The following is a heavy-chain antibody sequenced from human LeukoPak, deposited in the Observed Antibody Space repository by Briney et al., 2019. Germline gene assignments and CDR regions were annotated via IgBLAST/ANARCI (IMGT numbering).Heavy chain of an antibody. CDR3: AKEPFRGYYDSSGYYDY. Sequence: GGSLRLSCAASGFTFSSYAMSWVRQAPGEGLEWVSAISSSGGSTYYADSVKGRFTISRDNSKNTLYLQVNSLRAEDTAVYFCAKEPFRGYYDSSGYYDYWGQGTLVTVSS. CDR1: GFTFSSYA. J-gene: IGHJ4*02. CDR2: ISSSGGST. D-gene: IGHD3-22*01. V-gene: IGHV3-23*01.